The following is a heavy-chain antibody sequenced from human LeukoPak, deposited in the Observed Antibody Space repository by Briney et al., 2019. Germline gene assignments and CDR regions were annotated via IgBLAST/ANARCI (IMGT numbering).Heavy chain of an antibody. Sequence: GGSLRLSCAASRFTFSNYTMSWVRQAPGKGLEWVSGISGSGENTNYADSVKGRFTISRDNAKNSLYLQMNSLRAEDTALYYCAKGGVVISKWFDPWGQGTLVTVSS. CDR1: RFTFSNYT. V-gene: IGHV3-23*01. D-gene: IGHD3-3*01. CDR3: AKGGVVISKWFDP. J-gene: IGHJ5*02. CDR2: ISGSGENT.